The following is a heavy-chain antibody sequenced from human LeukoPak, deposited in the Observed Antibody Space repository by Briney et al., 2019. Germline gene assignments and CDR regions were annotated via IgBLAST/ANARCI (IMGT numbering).Heavy chain of an antibody. Sequence: SETLSLTCTVSGGSISSYYWSWIRQPPGKGLEWIGYIYYSGSTNYNPSLKSRVTISVDTSKNQFSLKLSSVAAADTAVYYCARGGYYGYAFDIWGQGTMVTVSS. V-gene: IGHV4-59*12. CDR1: GGSISSYY. CDR2: IYYSGST. CDR3: ARGGYYGYAFDI. D-gene: IGHD3-10*01. J-gene: IGHJ3*02.